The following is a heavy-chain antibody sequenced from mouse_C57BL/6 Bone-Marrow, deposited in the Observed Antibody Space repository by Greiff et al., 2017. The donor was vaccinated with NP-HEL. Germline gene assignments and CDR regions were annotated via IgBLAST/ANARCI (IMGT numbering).Heavy chain of an antibody. V-gene: IGHV14-1*01. J-gene: IGHJ1*03. CDR3: TTRGLLWYFDV. CDR1: GFTITDYY. D-gene: IGHD1-1*01. CDR2: IDPADGDT. Sequence: EVQLQESGAELVRPGASVKLSCTASGFTITDYYMHWVKQRPEQGLEWIGRIDPADGDTEYAPKFQGKATMTVDTSSNTAYLQLSSLTSEDTAVYYCTTRGLLWYFDVWGTGTTVTVSS.